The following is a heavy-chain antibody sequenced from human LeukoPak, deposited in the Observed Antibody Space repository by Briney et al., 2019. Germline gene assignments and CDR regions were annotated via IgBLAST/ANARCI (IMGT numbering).Heavy chain of an antibody. V-gene: IGHV1-2*02. CDR1: GYTVTGYH. CDR2: INPNSGGT. D-gene: IGHD5-18*01. Sequence: ASVKVSCKASGYTVTGYHMHWVRQAPGQGLEWMGWINPNSGGTNYAQKFQGRVTMTRDTSNNTAYMELSRLRSDDTVVYCCAESSGGYSYGFDDAFDIWGQGTMVTVSS. CDR3: AESSGGYSYGFDDAFDI. J-gene: IGHJ3*02.